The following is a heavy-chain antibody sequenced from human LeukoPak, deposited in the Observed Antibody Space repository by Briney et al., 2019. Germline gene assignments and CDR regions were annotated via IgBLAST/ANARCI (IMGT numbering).Heavy chain of an antibody. V-gene: IGHV3-7*01. CDR2: IKQDGSEK. CDR1: GFTFSTYY. D-gene: IGHD5-18*01. J-gene: IGHJ4*02. CDR3: ARDAGYGYDRFDY. Sequence: GGSLRLSCAASGFTFSTYYMSWVRQAPGTGLEWVANIKQDGSEKYYVDSVKGRFTISRDNAKNSLYLQMNSLRAEDTAVYYCARDAGYGYDRFDYWGQGTQVTVSS.